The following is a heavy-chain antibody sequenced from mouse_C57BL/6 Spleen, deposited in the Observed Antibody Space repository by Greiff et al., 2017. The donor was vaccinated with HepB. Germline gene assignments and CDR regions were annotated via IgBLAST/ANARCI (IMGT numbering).Heavy chain of an antibody. V-gene: IGHV1-80*01. D-gene: IGHD4-1*01. J-gene: IGHJ4*01. Sequence: QVQLKESGAELVKPGASVKISCKASGYAFSSYWMNWVKQRPGKGLEWIGQIYPGAGDTNYNGKFKGKATLTADKSSSTAYMQLSSLTSEDSAVYFCARSGDWAYAMDYWGQGTSVNGSS. CDR2: IYPGAGDT. CDR1: GYAFSSYW. CDR3: ARSGDWAYAMDY.